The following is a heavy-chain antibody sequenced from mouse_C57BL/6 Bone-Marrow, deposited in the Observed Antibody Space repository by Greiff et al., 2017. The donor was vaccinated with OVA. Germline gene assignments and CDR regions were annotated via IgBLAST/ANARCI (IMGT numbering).Heavy chain of an antibody. J-gene: IGHJ3*01. CDR1: GYTFTSYW. CDR3: ARGGIYYGYPWFAY. Sequence: VQLKQPGTELVKPGASVKLSCKASGYTFTSYWMHWVKQRPGQGLEWIGNINPSNGGTNYNEKFKSKATLTVDKSSSTAYMQLSSLTSEDSAVYYCARGGIYYGYPWFAYWGQGTLVTVSA. CDR2: INPSNGGT. D-gene: IGHD2-2*01. V-gene: IGHV1-53*01.